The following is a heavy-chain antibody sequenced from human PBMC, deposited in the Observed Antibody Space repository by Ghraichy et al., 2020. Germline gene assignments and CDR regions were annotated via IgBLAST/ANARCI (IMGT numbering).Heavy chain of an antibody. D-gene: IGHD3-9*01. Sequence: GGSLRLSCAASGFTFSSYAMSWVRQAPGKGLEWVSAISGSGGSTYYADSVKGRFTISRDNSKNTLYLQMNSLRAEDTAVYYCAKTYDILTGSYDAFDIWGQGTMVTVSS. CDR2: ISGSGGST. V-gene: IGHV3-23*01. CDR3: AKTYDILTGSYDAFDI. J-gene: IGHJ3*02. CDR1: GFTFSSYA.